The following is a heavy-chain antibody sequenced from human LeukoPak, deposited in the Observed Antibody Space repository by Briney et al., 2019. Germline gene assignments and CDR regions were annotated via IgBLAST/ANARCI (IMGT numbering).Heavy chain of an antibody. CDR2: ISGSGNKT. J-gene: IGHJ4*02. Sequence: GGSLRLSCAASGFTFNHFAMSWVRQAPGKGLHWVSTISGSGNKTYDADSVKGRFTISRDNSKNTLYLQMTGLRAEDTAVYYDDWGQGTLVTVSA. CDR1: GFTFNHFA. CDR3: D. V-gene: IGHV3-23*01.